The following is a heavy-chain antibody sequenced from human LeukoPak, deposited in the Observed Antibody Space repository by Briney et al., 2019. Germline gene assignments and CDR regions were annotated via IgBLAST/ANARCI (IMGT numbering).Heavy chain of an antibody. CDR1: GGSVSSYY. J-gene: IGHJ4*02. CDR2: IYYSGST. CDR3: ARGSSSGWFLIDY. Sequence: SETLSLTCTVSGGSVSSYYWSWIRQPPGKGLEWIGYIYYSGSTNYNPSLKSRVTISVDTSKNQFSLKLSSVTAADTAVYYCARGSSSGWFLIDYWGQGTLVTVSS. D-gene: IGHD6-19*01. V-gene: IGHV4-59*02.